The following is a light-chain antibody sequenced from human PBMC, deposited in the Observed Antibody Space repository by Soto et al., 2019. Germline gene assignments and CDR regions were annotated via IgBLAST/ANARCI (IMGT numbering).Light chain of an antibody. V-gene: IGKV3-15*01. CDR1: QSVSSN. CDR2: GAS. CDR3: QQYTNWPPYT. J-gene: IGKJ2*01. Sequence: EIVMTQSPATLSVSPGERATLSCRASQSVSSNLAWYQQKPGQAPRLLIYGASTRATGTPARFSGSGSGTEFTLTISSLQSEDFAVYYCQQYTNWPPYTFGQGTKLEIK.